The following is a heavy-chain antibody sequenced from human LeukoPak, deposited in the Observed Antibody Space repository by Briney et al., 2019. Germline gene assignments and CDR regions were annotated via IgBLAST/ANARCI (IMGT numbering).Heavy chain of an antibody. CDR1: GYTFTSYY. D-gene: IGHD6-19*01. CDR2: INPSGGST. V-gene: IGHV1-46*01. J-gene: IGHJ4*02. CDR3: ARDSYSYSSGWGDRGGFDY. Sequence: ASVKVSCKASGYTFTSYYMHWVRQAPGQGLEWMGIINPSGGSTSYAQKFQGRVTMTRDTSTSTVYMELSSLRSEDTAVYYCARDSYSYSSGWGDRGGFDYWGQGTLVTVSS.